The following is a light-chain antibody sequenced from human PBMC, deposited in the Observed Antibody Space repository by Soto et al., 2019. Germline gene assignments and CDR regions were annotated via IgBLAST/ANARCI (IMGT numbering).Light chain of an antibody. CDR3: QQYNSYSGT. V-gene: IGKV1-5*01. J-gene: IGKJ1*01. CDR1: QSISSW. CDR2: DAS. Sequence: IQLTQSPSTLSLSLGERVTITCRASQSISSWLAWYQQKPGKAPKLLIYDASSLESGVPSRFSGSGSGTEFTLTINSLQPDDFATYYCQQYNSYSGTFGQGTKVDI.